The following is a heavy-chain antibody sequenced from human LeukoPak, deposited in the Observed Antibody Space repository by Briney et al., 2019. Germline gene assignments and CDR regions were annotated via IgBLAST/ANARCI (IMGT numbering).Heavy chain of an antibody. V-gene: IGHV4-59*01. Sequence: SETLSLTCTVSGGSISSYYWSWIRQPPGKGLEWIGYIYYSGSTNYNPSLKSRVTISVDTSKNQFSLKLSSVTAADTAVYYCARVRAIWFGELSYFDYWGQGTLVTVSS. CDR1: GGSISSYY. CDR3: ARVRAIWFGELSYFDY. J-gene: IGHJ4*02. CDR2: IYYSGST. D-gene: IGHD3-10*01.